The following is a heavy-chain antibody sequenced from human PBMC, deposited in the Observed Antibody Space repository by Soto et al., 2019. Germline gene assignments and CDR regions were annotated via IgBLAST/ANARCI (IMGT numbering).Heavy chain of an antibody. D-gene: IGHD2-15*01. CDR2: IYYSGST. CDR3: ARHTPAISISDH. Sequence: QLQLQESGPGLVKPSETLSLTYTVSGGSISSSSYYWGWIRQPPGKGLEWIGSIYYSGSTYYNPSLKSGVTIAVDTSKNQFSLKLSSVTAADTAVYYCARHTPAISISDHWGQGTLVTVSS. CDR1: GGSISSSSYY. V-gene: IGHV4-39*01. J-gene: IGHJ4*02.